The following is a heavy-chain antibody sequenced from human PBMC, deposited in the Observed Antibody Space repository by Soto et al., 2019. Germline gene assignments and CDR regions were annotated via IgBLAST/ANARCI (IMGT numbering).Heavy chain of an antibody. D-gene: IGHD3-22*01. CDR3: ARHHHMIVVVSDAFDI. CDR1: GYSFTSYW. CDR2: IYPGDSDT. V-gene: IGHV5-51*01. J-gene: IGHJ3*02. Sequence: PGESLKISCKGSGYSFTSYWIGWVRQMPGKGLEWMGIIYPGDSDTRYSPTFQGQVTISADKSISTAYLQWSSLKASDTAMYYCARHHHMIVVVSDAFDIWGQGTMVTVSS.